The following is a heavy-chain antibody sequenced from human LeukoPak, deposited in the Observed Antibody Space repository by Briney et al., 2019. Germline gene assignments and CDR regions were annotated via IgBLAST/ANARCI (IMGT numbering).Heavy chain of an antibody. CDR2: IYYSGST. V-gene: IGHV4-30-4*08. CDR3: ARGPPNDY. Sequence: PSETLSLTCTVSGGSISGGAYYWSWIRQPPGKGLEWIGYIYYSGSTYYNPSLKSRVTISVDTSKNQFSLKLSSVTAADTAVYYCARGPPNDYGGQGTLATVSS. CDR1: GGSISGGAYY. J-gene: IGHJ4*02.